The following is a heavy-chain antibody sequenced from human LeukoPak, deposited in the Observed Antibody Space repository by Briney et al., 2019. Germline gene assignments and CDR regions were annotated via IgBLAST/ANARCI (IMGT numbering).Heavy chain of an antibody. V-gene: IGHV4-34*01. CDR1: GGSFSGYY. D-gene: IGHD2-15*01. CDR3: ARGGYCSGGSCPSPSYNWFDP. J-gene: IGHJ5*02. CDR2: INHRGST. Sequence: SETLSLTCAVYGGSFSGYYWSWIRQPPGKGLEWIGEINHRGSTNYNPSLKSRVTISVDTSKNQFSLKLSSVTAADTAVYYCARGGYCSGGSCPSPSYNWFDPWGQGTLVTVSS.